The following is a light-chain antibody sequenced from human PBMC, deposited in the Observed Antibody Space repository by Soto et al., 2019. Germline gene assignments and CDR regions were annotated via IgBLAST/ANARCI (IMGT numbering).Light chain of an antibody. CDR1: QTVSSNY. CDR3: QQYTGPPTT. CDR2: GAS. Sequence: EILLTQNQDTLSVSPGERATLSCRASQTVSSNYLAWCQQRPGQAPRLLIYGASTRAAGIPDRFSGGGSGTDFTLTITRLEPEDSAVYFCQQYTGPPTTFGQGTRLEI. V-gene: IGKV3-20*01. J-gene: IGKJ5*01.